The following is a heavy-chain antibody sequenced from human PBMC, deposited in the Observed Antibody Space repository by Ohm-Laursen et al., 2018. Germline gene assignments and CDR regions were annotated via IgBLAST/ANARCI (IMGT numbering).Heavy chain of an antibody. CDR1: GGSVSSGSYY. V-gene: IGHV4-61*01. CDR2: IYYSGST. Sequence: SQTLSLTCTVSGGSVSSGSYYWSWIRQPPGKGLEWIGYIYYSGSTNYNPSLKSRVTISVDTSKNQFSLKLSSVTAADMAVYYCARTYSGGYLFDYWGQGTLVTVSS. CDR3: ARTYSGGYLFDY. D-gene: IGHD1-26*01. J-gene: IGHJ4*02.